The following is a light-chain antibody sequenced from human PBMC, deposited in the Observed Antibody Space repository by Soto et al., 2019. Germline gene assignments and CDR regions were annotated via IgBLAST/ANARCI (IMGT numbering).Light chain of an antibody. Sequence: EIVLTQSPDTLSLSPGERATLSCRASQSVSGSNLAWYQHKPGQGPRLLIYIASRRATGIPDRFSGSGSGTEFTLNISRLEPEDFAGYYCQQHGSGPWTFGQGTKVEIK. J-gene: IGKJ1*01. CDR2: IAS. CDR3: QQHGSGPWT. CDR1: QSVSGSN. V-gene: IGKV3-20*01.